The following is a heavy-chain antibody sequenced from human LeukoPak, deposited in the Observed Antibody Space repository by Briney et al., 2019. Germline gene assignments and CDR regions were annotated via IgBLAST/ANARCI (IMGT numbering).Heavy chain of an antibody. J-gene: IGHJ4*02. Sequence: SVKVSCKASGFTFTSSAMQWVRQARGQRLEWIGWIVVGSGNTNYAQKFQERVTITRDMSTSTAYMELSSLRSEDTAVYYCARSRGVGYCSSTSCYYFDYWGQGTLVTVSS. CDR1: GFTFTSSA. D-gene: IGHD2-2*01. CDR2: IVVGSGNT. V-gene: IGHV1-58*02. CDR3: ARSRGVGYCSSTSCYYFDY.